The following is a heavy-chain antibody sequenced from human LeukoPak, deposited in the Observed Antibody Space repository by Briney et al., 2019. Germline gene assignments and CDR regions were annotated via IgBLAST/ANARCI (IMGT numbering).Heavy chain of an antibody. Sequence: SETVSLTCTVSGGSISSYYWGWIRQPPGKGLEWIGNIYYSGSTYYNPSLKSRVTISVDTSKNQLSLKLSSVTAADTAVYYCARGRYYGSGSYYNFDYWGQGTLVTVSS. V-gene: IGHV4-39*01. CDR3: ARGRYYGSGSYYNFDY. CDR1: GGSISSYY. CDR2: IYYSGST. J-gene: IGHJ4*02. D-gene: IGHD3-10*01.